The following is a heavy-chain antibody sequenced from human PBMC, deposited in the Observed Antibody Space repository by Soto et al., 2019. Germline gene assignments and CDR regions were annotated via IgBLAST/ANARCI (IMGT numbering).Heavy chain of an antibody. CDR3: ARIKLVDFFFINVDVYDMDV. Sequence: GGSLRLSCAASGFTLSNYAVNWVRQAPGKGLEWVSYISSDSRYIYHGDSVKGRFTISRDNARNSVYLQMNSLRDEDTAVYYCARIKLVDFFFINVDVYDMDVWGQGTPVTVSS. J-gene: IGHJ6*02. V-gene: IGHV3-48*02. CDR1: GFTLSNYA. D-gene: IGHD2-15*01. CDR2: ISSDSRYI.